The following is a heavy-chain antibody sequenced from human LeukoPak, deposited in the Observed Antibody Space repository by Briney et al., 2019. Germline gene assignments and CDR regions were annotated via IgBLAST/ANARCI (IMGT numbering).Heavy chain of an antibody. Sequence: SETLSLTCEVYGGSFSGFYWSWIRQSPGKGLEWIGEIYYTGTTNYNPSLESRVTISIDKSKKQMSLKLSSVTAADTAVYYCARRGGRSVIGYWGQGTLVTVSS. CDR2: IYYTGTT. V-gene: IGHV4-34*01. CDR3: ARRGGRSVIGY. D-gene: IGHD3-3*02. CDR1: GGSFSGFY. J-gene: IGHJ4*02.